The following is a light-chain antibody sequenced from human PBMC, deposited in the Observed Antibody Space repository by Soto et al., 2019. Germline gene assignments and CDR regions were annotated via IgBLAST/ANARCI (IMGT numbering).Light chain of an antibody. CDR3: TSYTTSRIWV. CDR2: EVS. J-gene: IGLJ3*02. CDR1: SGDVGHYNY. V-gene: IGLV2-14*01. Sequence: QSVLTQPASVSGSPGQSITISCTGSSGDVGHYNYVSWYQQHPGKAPKLMIYEVSNRPSGVSNRFSGSKSGNTASLIISGLQAADEADYYCTSYTTSRIWVFGGGTKVTVL.